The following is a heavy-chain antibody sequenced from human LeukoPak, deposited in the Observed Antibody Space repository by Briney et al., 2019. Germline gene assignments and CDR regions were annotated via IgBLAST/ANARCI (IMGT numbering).Heavy chain of an antibody. CDR2: INYSGST. CDR3: ARGSIAARLAY. J-gene: IGHJ4*02. CDR1: GGSISSSSHY. Sequence: SETLSLTCTVSGGSISSSSHYWSWIRQPPGKGLEWIASINYSGSTYYNPSLKSRVTISVDTSKNHFSLKLSSVTAADTAVYYCARGSIAARLAYWGQGTLVTVSS. D-gene: IGHD6-6*01. V-gene: IGHV4-39*02.